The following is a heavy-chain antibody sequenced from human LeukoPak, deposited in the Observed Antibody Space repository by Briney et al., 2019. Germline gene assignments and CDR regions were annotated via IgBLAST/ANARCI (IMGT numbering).Heavy chain of an antibody. Sequence: GGSLRLSCAASGFTFSSYGMHWVRQAPGKGLEWVAVIWYDGSNKYYADSMKGRFTISRDNSKNTLYLQMNSLRAEDTAVYYCATSGSYYRFEYWGQGTLVTVSS. V-gene: IGHV3-33*01. CDR2: IWYDGSNK. CDR3: ATSGSYYRFEY. D-gene: IGHD1-26*01. J-gene: IGHJ4*02. CDR1: GFTFSSYG.